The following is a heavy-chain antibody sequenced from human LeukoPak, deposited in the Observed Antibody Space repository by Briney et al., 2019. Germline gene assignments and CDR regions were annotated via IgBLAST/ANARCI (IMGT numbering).Heavy chain of an antibody. CDR1: GYSISSGYY. CDR2: IYHSGST. CDR3: ARLIVVVPAVALPTVYYFDY. J-gene: IGHJ4*02. Sequence: SETLSLTCAVSGYSISSGYYWGWIRQPPGKGLEWIGSIYHSGSTYYNPSLKSRVTISVDTSKNQFSLKLSPVTAADTAVYYCARLIVVVPAVALPTVYYFDYWGQGTLVTVSS. D-gene: IGHD2-2*01. V-gene: IGHV4-38-2*01.